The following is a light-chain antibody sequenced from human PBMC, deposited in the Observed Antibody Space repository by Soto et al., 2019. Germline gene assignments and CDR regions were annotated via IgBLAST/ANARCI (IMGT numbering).Light chain of an antibody. Sequence: QSVLTQPPSVSAAPGQTVTISCSGGTSNIGHNYVSWYQQLPRTAPTLLIYGNDKRPSGIPDRFSGSKSGTSATLAITGLQTGDEADYYCATWDTNLSAVFGGGTKLTVL. CDR1: TSNIGHNY. CDR3: ATWDTNLSAV. V-gene: IGLV1-51*01. J-gene: IGLJ3*02. CDR2: GND.